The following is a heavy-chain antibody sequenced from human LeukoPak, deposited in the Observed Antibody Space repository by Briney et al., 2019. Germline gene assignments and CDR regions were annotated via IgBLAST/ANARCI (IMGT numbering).Heavy chain of an antibody. V-gene: IGHV3-21*01. CDR2: ISSSSSYI. J-gene: IGHJ4*02. CDR3: ARVRGYFDSIDY. D-gene: IGHD3-9*01. CDR1: GFTFSSYS. Sequence: GGSLRLSCAASGFTFSSYSMNWVRQAPGKGLEWVSSISSSSSYIYCADSVKGRFTISRDNAKNSLYLQMNSLRAEDTAVYYCARVRGYFDSIDYWGQGTLVTVSS.